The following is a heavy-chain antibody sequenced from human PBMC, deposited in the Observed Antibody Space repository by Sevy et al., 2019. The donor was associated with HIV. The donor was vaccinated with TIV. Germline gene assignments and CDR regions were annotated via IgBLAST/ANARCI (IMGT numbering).Heavy chain of an antibody. CDR3: AGVWLAQNGFDI. J-gene: IGHJ3*02. V-gene: IGHV4-34*01. D-gene: IGHD6-19*01. CDR2: ISHGGST. CDR1: GGSFSGYY. Sequence: SETLSLTCAVYGGSFSGYYWTWIRLSPGKGLEWIGEISHGGSTTYNPSLKSRVTISIDTSKNQFSLNLNSVTAADTAVYCCAGVWLAQNGFDIWGQGTMVTVSS.